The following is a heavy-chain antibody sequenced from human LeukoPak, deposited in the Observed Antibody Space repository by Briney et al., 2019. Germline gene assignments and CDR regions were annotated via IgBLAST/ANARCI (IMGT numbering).Heavy chain of an antibody. V-gene: IGHV1-18*01. CDR2: ISAYNGNT. CDR3: AKDQPRGAREFDY. Sequence: ASVKVSCKASGYTFTSYGISWVRQAPGQGLEWMGWISAYNGNTNYAQKFQGRVTITADESTSTAYMELSSLRSEDTAVYYCAKDQPRGAREFDYWGQGTLVTVSS. CDR1: GYTFTSYG. D-gene: IGHD1-26*01. J-gene: IGHJ4*02.